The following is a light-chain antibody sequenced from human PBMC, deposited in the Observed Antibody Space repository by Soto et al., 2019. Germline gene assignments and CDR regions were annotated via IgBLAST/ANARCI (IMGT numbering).Light chain of an antibody. CDR2: DVS. Sequence: QSALTQPRSVSGSPGQSVTISCTGTSTDVGGYNYVSWYQQHPGKVPKLMLYDVSKRPSGVPDRFSGSKSGNTASLTISGLQAEDEADYYCCSYAGSDTLYVFGCGTKLTVL. J-gene: IGLJ1*01. CDR3: CSYAGSDTLYV. CDR1: STDVGGYNY. V-gene: IGLV2-11*01.